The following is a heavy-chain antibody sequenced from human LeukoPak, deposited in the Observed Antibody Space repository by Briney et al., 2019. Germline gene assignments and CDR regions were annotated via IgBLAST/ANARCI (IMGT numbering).Heavy chain of an antibody. D-gene: IGHD1-14*01. CDR2: IDHSGST. CDR3: ARGGNGWYFDL. J-gene: IGHJ2*01. CDR1: GASLGGSY. V-gene: IGHV4-34*01. Sequence: PSETLSLTCAVQGASLGGSYWSWIRQPPGKGLQWIGQIDHSGSTHSIPSLKSRVTISLGTSQSQVSLKVNSVTAADTAVYFCARGGNGWYFDLWGPGSLCSVSS.